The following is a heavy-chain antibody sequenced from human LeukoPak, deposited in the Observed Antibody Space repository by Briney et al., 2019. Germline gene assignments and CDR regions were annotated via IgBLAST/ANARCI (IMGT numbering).Heavy chain of an antibody. J-gene: IGHJ4*02. Sequence: KSSETLSLTCIVSGGSISSSSYYWGWIRQPPGKGLEWIGSIYYSGSTYYNPSLKSRVTISVDTSKNQFSLKLSSVTAADTAVYYCARDWPGYDFWSGYPSPWYFDYWGQGTLVTVSS. CDR3: ARDWPGYDFWSGYPSPWYFDY. V-gene: IGHV4-39*02. CDR2: IYYSGST. CDR1: GGSISSSSYY. D-gene: IGHD3-3*01.